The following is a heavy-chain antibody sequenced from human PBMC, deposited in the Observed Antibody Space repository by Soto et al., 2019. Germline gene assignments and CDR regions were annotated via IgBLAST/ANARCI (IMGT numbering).Heavy chain of an antibody. V-gene: IGHV4-30-4*01. CDR1: GGPIKTGDYY. J-gene: IGHJ4*02. CDR2: VFYSGAT. D-gene: IGHD3-10*01. Sequence: SETLSLTCNVSGGPIKTGDYYWNWIRQPPGKGLEWIGYVFYSGATNYSPSLKGRAAISMDTSKNQFSLSLTSVTAADTAVYYCARAGFSYGHLLFWGQGIRVTVSS. CDR3: ARAGFSYGHLLF.